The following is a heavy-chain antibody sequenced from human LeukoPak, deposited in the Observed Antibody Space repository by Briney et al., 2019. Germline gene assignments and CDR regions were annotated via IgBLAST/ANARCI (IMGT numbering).Heavy chain of an antibody. V-gene: IGHV3-30*14. D-gene: IGHD3-10*01. CDR3: ARVGYYSSGPFSYFDY. CDR1: GFTFSSHS. J-gene: IGHJ4*02. Sequence: GGSLRLSCAASGFTFSSHSMHWVRQAPGKGLEWVALILYDGSNKYYADSVKGRFTISRDSSENTLYLQMNSLRAEDTAVYFCARVGYYSSGPFSYFDYWGQGTLVTVSS. CDR2: ILYDGSNK.